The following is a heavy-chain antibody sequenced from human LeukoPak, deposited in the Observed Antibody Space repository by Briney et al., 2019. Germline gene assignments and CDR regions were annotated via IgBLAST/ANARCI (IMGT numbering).Heavy chain of an antibody. V-gene: IGHV4-4*07. CDR1: GGSISSYS. CDR2: IYTSGST. CDR3: ARDIGGYCSSTSCPILRLGFDP. J-gene: IGHJ5*02. Sequence: SETLSLTCTVSGGSISSYSWSWIRQPAGKGLEWIGRIYTSGSTNYNPSLKSRVTMSVDTSKNQCSLKLSSVTAADPAVYYCARDIGGYCSSTSCPILRLGFDPWGQGTLVTVSS. D-gene: IGHD2-2*01.